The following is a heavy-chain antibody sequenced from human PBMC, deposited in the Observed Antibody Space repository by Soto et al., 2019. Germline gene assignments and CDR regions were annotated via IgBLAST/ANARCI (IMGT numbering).Heavy chain of an antibody. J-gene: IGHJ3*02. D-gene: IGHD6-13*01. CDR2: IGTAGDT. CDR3: ARDRAAAGYDAFDI. Sequence: GGSLRLSCAASGFTFSSYDMHWVRQATGKGLEWASAIGTAGDTYYPGSVKGRFTISRENAKNSLYLQMNSLRAEDTAVYYCARDRAAAGYDAFDIWGQGTMVTVSS. V-gene: IGHV3-13*01. CDR1: GFTFSSYD.